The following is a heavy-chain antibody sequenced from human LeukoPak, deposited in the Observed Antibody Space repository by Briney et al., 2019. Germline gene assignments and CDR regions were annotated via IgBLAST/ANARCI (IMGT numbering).Heavy chain of an antibody. CDR1: GFIFSTYD. CDR2: ISYGGEYT. J-gene: IGHJ4*02. CDR3: EMKLPGNPYYFHY. D-gene: IGHD1-14*01. V-gene: IGHV3-23*01. Sequence: GGSLRLSCAASGFIFSTYDMTWVRQAPGRGLEYVAAISYGGEYTFHSGSVRGRSTVSRDNSRNILFLQMNSLRAEDTALYFCEMKLPGNPYYFHYWGQGTLVTVS.